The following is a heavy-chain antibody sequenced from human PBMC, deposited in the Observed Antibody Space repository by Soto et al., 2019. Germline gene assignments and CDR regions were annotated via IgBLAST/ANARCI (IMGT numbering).Heavy chain of an antibody. CDR3: ARDPIPDYDILTWSDY. J-gene: IGHJ4*02. D-gene: IGHD3-9*01. CDR2: IKQDGSEK. Sequence: GGSLRLSCAASGFTFSSYWMSWVRQAPGKGLEWVANIKQDGSEKYYVDSVKGRFTISRDNAKNSLYLQMNSLRAEDTAVYYCARDPIPDYDILTWSDYWGQGTLVTVSS. CDR1: GFTFSSYW. V-gene: IGHV3-7*01.